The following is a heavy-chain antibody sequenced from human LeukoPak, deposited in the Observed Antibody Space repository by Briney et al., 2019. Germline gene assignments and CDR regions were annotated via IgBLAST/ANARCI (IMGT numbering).Heavy chain of an antibody. V-gene: IGHV4-61*02. D-gene: IGHD3-9*01. CDR3: ARDYDVLTGYPQPYFDY. CDR1: GGSISSGSYY. CDR2: IYTSGST. J-gene: IGHJ4*02. Sequence: PSETLSLTXTVSGGSISSGSYYWSWIRQPAGKGLEWIGRIYTSGSTNYNPSLKSRVTISVDTSKNQFSLKLSSVTAADTAVYYCARDYDVLTGYPQPYFDYWGQGTLVTVSS.